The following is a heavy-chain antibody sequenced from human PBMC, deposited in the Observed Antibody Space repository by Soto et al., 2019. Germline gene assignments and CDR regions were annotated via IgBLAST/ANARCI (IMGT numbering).Heavy chain of an antibody. D-gene: IGHD3-22*01. J-gene: IGHJ4*02. CDR1: GGSVSSGSYY. CDR3: ATLLPSASSGYVGFDY. Sequence: QVQLQESGPGLVKPSETLSLTCTVSGGSVSSGSYYWSWIRQPPGKGLEWIGNIYYSGSTHYNPSLKRPVTPPVDTSKNLFSLQLCSVTAAATAVYYCATLLPSASSGYVGFDYWGPGTLVTVSS. CDR2: IYYSGST. V-gene: IGHV4-61*01.